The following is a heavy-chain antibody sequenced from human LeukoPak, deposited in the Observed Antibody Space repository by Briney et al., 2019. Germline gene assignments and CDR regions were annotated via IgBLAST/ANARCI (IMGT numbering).Heavy chain of an antibody. J-gene: IGHJ4*02. D-gene: IGHD3-9*01. CDR2: FYSGVSA. CDR3: ARESSGILTGYYIDY. V-gene: IGHV3-53*01. Sequence: GGSLRLSSAASGFTFSSNYMSWCRRAPGKGLEWWAVFYSGVSAYYADSVKGRFTISRDNSKNTLYLKMNSLRAEGTAVYYCARESSGILTGYYIDYWGQGTLVTVSS. CDR1: GFTFSSNY.